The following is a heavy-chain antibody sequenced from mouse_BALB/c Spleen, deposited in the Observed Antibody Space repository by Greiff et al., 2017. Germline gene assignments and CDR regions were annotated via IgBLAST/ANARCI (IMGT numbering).Heavy chain of an antibody. CDR2: IWTGGGT. J-gene: IGHJ4*01. Sequence: VKLMESGPGLVAPSQSLSITCTVSGFSLTSYDISWIRQPPGKGLEWLGVIWTGGGTNYNSAFMSRLSISKDNSKSQVFLKMNSLQTDDTAIYYCVRGTTATDAMDYWGQGTSVTVSA. CDR3: VRGTTATDAMDY. D-gene: IGHD1-2*01. V-gene: IGHV2-9-2*01. CDR1: GFSLTSYD.